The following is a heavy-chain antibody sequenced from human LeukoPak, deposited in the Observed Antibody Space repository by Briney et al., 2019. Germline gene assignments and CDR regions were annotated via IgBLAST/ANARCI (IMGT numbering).Heavy chain of an antibody. CDR3: ARRLPSQRITMIVRSGLYYFDY. CDR2: MNPNSGNT. CDR1: GYTFTSYD. D-gene: IGHD3-22*01. Sequence: GASVKVSCKASGYTFTSYDINWVRQATGQGLEWMGWMNPNSGNTGYAQKFQGRVTMTRNTSISTAYMELSSLRSEDTAVYYCARRLPSQRITMIVRSGLYYFDYWGQGTLVTVSS. V-gene: IGHV1-8*01. J-gene: IGHJ4*02.